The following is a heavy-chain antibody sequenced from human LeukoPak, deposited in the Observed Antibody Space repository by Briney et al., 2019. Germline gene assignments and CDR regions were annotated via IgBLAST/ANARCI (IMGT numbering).Heavy chain of an antibody. Sequence: GASVKVSCKASGYTFTSYDINWVRQATGQGLEWMGWMNPNSGNTGYAQKFQGRVTMTRNTSISTAYMELSSLRSEDTAVYYCARGERVVRGVIIMGVGYYYYYMDVWGKGTTVTVSS. D-gene: IGHD3-10*01. CDR1: GYTFTSYD. CDR3: ARGERVVRGVIIMGVGYYYYYMDV. CDR2: MNPNSGNT. J-gene: IGHJ6*03. V-gene: IGHV1-8*01.